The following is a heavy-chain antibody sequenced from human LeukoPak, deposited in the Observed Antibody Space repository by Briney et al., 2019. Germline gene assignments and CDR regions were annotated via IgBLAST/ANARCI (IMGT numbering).Heavy chain of an antibody. V-gene: IGHV3-74*01. CDR3: ARGLFGDLDY. J-gene: IGHJ4*02. CDR2: INSDGSST. D-gene: IGHD3-10*01. Sequence: GGSLRLSCAACRLNFSSYWMHWLRHAPGKGLVWVSRINSDGSSTSYADSVTGRFTISRDNANNTLYLQMHSLRADGTAVYYCARGLFGDLDYWGQGTLVTVSS. CDR1: RLNFSSYW.